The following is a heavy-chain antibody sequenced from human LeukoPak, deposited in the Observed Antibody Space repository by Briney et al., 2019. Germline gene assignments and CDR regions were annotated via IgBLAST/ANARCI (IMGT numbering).Heavy chain of an antibody. V-gene: IGHV3-23*01. J-gene: IGHJ4*02. D-gene: IGHD1-14*01. CDR1: GFTFRSYA. Sequence: GGSLRLSCAASGFTFRSYAMSWVRQAPGKGLEWVSAISGSGGSTYYADSVKGRFTISRDNSKNTLYLQMNSLRAEDTAVYYCAKRTAMFRWFDYWGQGTLVTVSS. CDR2: ISGSGGST. CDR3: AKRTAMFRWFDY.